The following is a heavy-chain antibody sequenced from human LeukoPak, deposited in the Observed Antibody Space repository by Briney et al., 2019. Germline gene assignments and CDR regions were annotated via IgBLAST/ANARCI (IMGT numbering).Heavy chain of an antibody. V-gene: IGHV1-24*01. J-gene: IGHJ6*02. CDR3: ATDRSGYDLGYYGLDV. D-gene: IGHD5-12*01. CDR1: GNALSEVC. CDR2: FDPEDEEI. Sequence: GASVKVSCKVSGNALSEVCLHWVRQAPGKGLEWMGGFDPEDEEIIYAPKFQARVTLTADESTNTVFMRLTSLRSDDTAVYYCATDRSGYDLGYYGLDVWGRGTTVTVS.